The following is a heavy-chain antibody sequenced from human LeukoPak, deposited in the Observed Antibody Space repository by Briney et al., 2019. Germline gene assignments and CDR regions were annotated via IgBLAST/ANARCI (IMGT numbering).Heavy chain of an antibody. CDR1: GGSISSGGYY. CDR3: ARDHSRTRAFDI. Sequence: SETLSLTCTVSGGSISSGGYYWSWIRQHPGKGLEWIGYIYYSGSTYYNPSLKSRVTISVDTSKNQFSLKLSSVTAADTAVYYCARDHSRTRAFDIWGQGTVVTVSS. V-gene: IGHV4-31*03. J-gene: IGHJ3*02. D-gene: IGHD1-1*01. CDR2: IYYSGST.